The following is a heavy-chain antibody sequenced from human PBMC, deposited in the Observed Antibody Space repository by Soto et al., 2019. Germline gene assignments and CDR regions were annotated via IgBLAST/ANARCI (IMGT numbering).Heavy chain of an antibody. V-gene: IGHV3-48*01. Sequence: EVQLVESGGGLVQPGGSLRLSCAASGFTFSSYSMNWVRQAPGKGLEWVSYISSSSSTIYYADSVKGRFTISRDSAKNSLYLQMNSLRAEDTAVYYCARHPERIAEIGWFDPWGQGTLVTVSS. D-gene: IGHD6-13*01. CDR2: ISSSSSTI. CDR1: GFTFSSYS. J-gene: IGHJ5*02. CDR3: ARHPERIAEIGWFDP.